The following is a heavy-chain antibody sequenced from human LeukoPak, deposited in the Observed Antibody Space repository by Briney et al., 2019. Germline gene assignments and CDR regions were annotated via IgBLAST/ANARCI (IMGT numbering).Heavy chain of an antibody. CDR1: GYTFTGYY. Sequence: ASVKVSRKASGYTFTGYYMHWVRQAPGQGLEWMGWINPNSGGTNYAQKFQGRVTMTRDTSISTAYMELSRLRSDDTAVYYCARDPSLWFGELWAPWGQGTLVTVSS. CDR2: INPNSGGT. J-gene: IGHJ5*02. D-gene: IGHD3-10*01. V-gene: IGHV1-2*02. CDR3: ARDPSLWFGELWAP.